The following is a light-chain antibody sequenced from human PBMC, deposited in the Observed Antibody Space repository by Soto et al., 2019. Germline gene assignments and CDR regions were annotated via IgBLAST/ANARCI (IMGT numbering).Light chain of an antibody. CDR2: EVT. CDR1: SSDVGGYKY. V-gene: IGLV2-8*01. J-gene: IGLJ2*01. CDR3: SSYAGSNNVV. Sequence: QSVLTQPPSASGSPGQSVTISCTGTSSDVGGYKYVSWYQQHPGKVPKLMIYEVTKRPSGVPDRFSGSKSGNTASLTVSGLQAEDEADYYCSSYAGSNNVVFGGGTKLTVL.